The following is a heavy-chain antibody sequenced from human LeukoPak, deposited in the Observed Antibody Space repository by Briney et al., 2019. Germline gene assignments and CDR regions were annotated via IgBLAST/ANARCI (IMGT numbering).Heavy chain of an antibody. V-gene: IGHV3-48*02. Sequence: GGSLRLSRAASGFTFSTYSMNWVRQAPGKGLEWVSYITSSSSTIYYADSVRGRFTISRDNAKNSLYLQMNSLRDEDTAVYYCARVDWMIGAFDIWGQGTLVTVSS. J-gene: IGHJ1*01. CDR1: GFTFSTYS. CDR3: ARVDWMIGAFDI. CDR2: ITSSSSTI. D-gene: IGHD3-22*01.